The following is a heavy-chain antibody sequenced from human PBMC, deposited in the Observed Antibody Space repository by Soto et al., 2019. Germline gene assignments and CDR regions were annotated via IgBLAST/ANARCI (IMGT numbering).Heavy chain of an antibody. V-gene: IGHV3-11*01. D-gene: IGHD4-17*01. CDR3: ARFHGAYGVDV. J-gene: IGHJ6*02. CDR2: ISGSGDTM. CDR1: GFTFSDYY. Sequence: QVQLEESGGGLVKPGGSLRLSCAASGFTFSDYYMTWIRQAPGKGLEGISYISGSGDTMYYADSVKGRFTVSRDNAKNSLHLQMNSLTAEDTAVYFGARFHGAYGVDVWGQGTTVTASS.